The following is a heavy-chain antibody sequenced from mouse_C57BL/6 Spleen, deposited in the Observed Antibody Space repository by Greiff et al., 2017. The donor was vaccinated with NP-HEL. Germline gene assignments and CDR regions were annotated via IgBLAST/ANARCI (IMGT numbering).Heavy chain of an antibody. D-gene: IGHD1-1*01. CDR3: EGYYGAMDY. Sequence: EVQLQQSGAELVKPGASVKLSCTASGFNIKDYYMHWVKQRTEQGLEWIGRIDPEDGENKYAPKFQGKATITADTSSNTAYLQLSSLTAEETAVYYWEGYYGAMDYWGQGTSVTVSS. CDR2: IDPEDGEN. V-gene: IGHV14-2*01. CDR1: GFNIKDYY. J-gene: IGHJ4*01.